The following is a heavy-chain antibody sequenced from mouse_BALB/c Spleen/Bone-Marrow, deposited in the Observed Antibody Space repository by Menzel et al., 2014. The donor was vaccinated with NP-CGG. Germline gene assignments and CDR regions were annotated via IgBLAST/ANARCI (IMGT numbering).Heavy chain of an antibody. J-gene: IGHJ4*01. D-gene: IGHD2-3*01. CDR3: TRDGDGYYPYTLDN. CDR1: GYTFTDYE. CDR2: IHPRSGGT. V-gene: IGHV1-23*01. Sequence: QVQLQQSGAELVRPGASVKLSCKALGYTFTDYEIHCVKQTPVHGLEWIGAIHPRSGGTAYNQKFKGKATLTADKSSSIAYMELSSLTSEDSAVYYCTRDGDGYYPYTLDNWGQGTSVTVSS.